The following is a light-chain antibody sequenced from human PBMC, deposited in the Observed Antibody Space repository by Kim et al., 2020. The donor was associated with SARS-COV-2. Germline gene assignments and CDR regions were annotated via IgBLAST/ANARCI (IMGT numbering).Light chain of an antibody. J-gene: IGKJ2*01. CDR3: QQYNNWPPYT. CDR1: QSISSD. CDR2: GAS. Sequence: VSTGRRATLSCRASQSISSDLAWYQQKPGQAPRLLIYGASTRATDIPARFSGSGSGTEFTLTISSLQSEDFGVYYCQQYNNWPPYTFGQGTKLEI. V-gene: IGKV3-15*01.